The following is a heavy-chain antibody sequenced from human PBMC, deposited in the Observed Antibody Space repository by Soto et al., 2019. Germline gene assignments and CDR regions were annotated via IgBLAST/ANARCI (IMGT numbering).Heavy chain of an antibody. Sequence: GGSLRLSCEVYGFTLTNYGMNWVRQAPDKGLEWVSTIGRGGDTYYADSVKGRFTISRDNSKNTLFLQMNSLRAEDTALYFCAKDGTTAGIHYFAMDVWGQGTTVTVSS. CDR2: IGRGGDT. CDR3: AKDGTTAGIHYFAMDV. V-gene: IGHV3-23*01. CDR1: GFTLTNYG. J-gene: IGHJ6*02. D-gene: IGHD1-1*01.